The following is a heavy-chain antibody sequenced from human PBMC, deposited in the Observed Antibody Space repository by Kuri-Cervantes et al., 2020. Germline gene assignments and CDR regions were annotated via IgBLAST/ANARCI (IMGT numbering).Heavy chain of an antibody. CDR2: ISAYNGNT. D-gene: IGHD5-12*01. CDR3: ARGGYDSFQSSDY. CDR1: GHTFTSYD. J-gene: IGHJ4*02. Sequence: SVKVSCKVSGHTFTSYDINWVRQATGQGLEWMGWISAYNGNTNYAQKLQGRVTMTTDTSTSTAYMELRSLRSDDTAVYYCARGGYDSFQSSDYWGQGTLVTVSS. V-gene: IGHV1-18*01.